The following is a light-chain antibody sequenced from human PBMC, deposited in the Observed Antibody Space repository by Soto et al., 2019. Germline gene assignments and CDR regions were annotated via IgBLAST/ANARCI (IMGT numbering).Light chain of an antibody. J-gene: IGLJ1*01. CDR1: SSDVGGYNY. CDR3: SSYTSSSTSPYV. Sequence: QSVLTQPASVSGSPGQSITISCTGTSSDVGGYNYVSWYQQHPGKAPKLMIYEVSNRPSGVSNRFSGSKSGNTASLTISGLQAEDEADYYCSSYTSSSTSPYVFGTGIKLTVL. CDR2: EVS. V-gene: IGLV2-14*01.